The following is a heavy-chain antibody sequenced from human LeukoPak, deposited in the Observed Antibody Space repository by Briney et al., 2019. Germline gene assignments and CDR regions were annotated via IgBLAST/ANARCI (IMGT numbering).Heavy chain of an antibody. V-gene: IGHV4-39*01. D-gene: IGHD1-26*01. CDR3: ARSGSYSFWFDP. CDR1: GGSISRSSYY. J-gene: IGHJ5*02. Sequence: SETLSLTCTVSGGSISRSSYYWGWIRQPPGKGLEWIGSIYYSGITYYNPSLKSRVTISVDTSKNQFSLKLSSVTAADTAVYYCARSGSYSFWFDPWGQGTLVTVSS. CDR2: IYYSGIT.